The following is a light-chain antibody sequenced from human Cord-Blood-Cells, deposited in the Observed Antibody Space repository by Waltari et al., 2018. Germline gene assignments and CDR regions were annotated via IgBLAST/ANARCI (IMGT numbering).Light chain of an antibody. CDR1: RSDVGGYNY. CDR2: DVS. Sequence: QSALTQPASVSGSPGQSITIPCTGTRSDVGGYNYVSWYQQHPGKAPKLMIYDVSNRPSGVSNRFSGSKSGNTASLTISGLQAEDEADYYCSSYTSSSTLLFGGGTKLTVL. J-gene: IGLJ2*01. CDR3: SSYTSSSTLL. V-gene: IGLV2-14*01.